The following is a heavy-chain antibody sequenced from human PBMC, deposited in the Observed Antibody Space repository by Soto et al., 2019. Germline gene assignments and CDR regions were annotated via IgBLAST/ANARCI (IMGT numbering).Heavy chain of an antibody. CDR1: GFTFSSYW. V-gene: IGHV3-74*01. D-gene: IGHD1-26*01. J-gene: IGHJ4*02. CDR2: ISGDDSST. CDR3: ARVMMSGYYYTLGY. Sequence: GGSLRLSCAASGFTFSSYWMHWVRQAPGKGLVWVSRISGDDSSTTYADSVTGRFTISRDNAKNTLYLQMNSLRAEDTAVYYCARVMMSGYYYTLGYWGQGTLVTVSS.